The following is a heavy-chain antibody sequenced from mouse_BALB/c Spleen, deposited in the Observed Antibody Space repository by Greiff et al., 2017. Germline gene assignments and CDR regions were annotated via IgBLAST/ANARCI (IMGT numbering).Heavy chain of an antibody. D-gene: IGHD2-14*01. CDR2: ISSGSSTI. Sequence: EVQVVESGGGLVQPGGSRKLSCAASGFTFSSFGMHWVRQAPEKGLEWVAYISSGSSTIYYADTVKGRFTISRDNPKNTLFLQMTSLRSEDTAMYYCARSLYRYGGYARDYWGQGTSVTVSS. CDR3: ARSLYRYGGYARDY. V-gene: IGHV5-17*02. CDR1: GFTFSSFG. J-gene: IGHJ4*01.